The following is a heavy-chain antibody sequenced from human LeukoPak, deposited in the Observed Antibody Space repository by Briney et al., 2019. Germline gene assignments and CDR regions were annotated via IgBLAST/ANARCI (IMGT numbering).Heavy chain of an antibody. Sequence: PSETLSLTCTVSGGSISSYYWSWIRQPPGKGLEWIGYIYYSGSTNYNPSLKSRVTISVDTSKNQFSLKLSSVTAADTAVYYCARGPYGDYGYFQHWGQGTLVTVSS. CDR3: ARGPYGDYGYFQH. J-gene: IGHJ1*01. V-gene: IGHV4-59*01. CDR1: GGSISSYY. D-gene: IGHD4-17*01. CDR2: IYYSGST.